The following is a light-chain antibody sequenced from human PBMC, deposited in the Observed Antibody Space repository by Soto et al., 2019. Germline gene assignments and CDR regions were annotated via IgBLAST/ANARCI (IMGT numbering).Light chain of an antibody. Sequence: QSALTQPASVSGSPGQSITISCTGTSSDVGGYNYVSWYQQHPGKAPKLMIYDVSNRPSGVSNRFSGSKSGNTASLTISGLQAEDEADYYCSSYTSSSTHGVFGPGTKLTVL. CDR1: SSDVGGYNY. J-gene: IGLJ1*01. CDR2: DVS. CDR3: SSYTSSSTHGV. V-gene: IGLV2-14*01.